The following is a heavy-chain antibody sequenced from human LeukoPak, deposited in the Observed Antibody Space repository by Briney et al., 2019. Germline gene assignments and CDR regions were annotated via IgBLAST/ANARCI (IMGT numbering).Heavy chain of an antibody. CDR3: ARDLLTTVISEANAFDI. CDR2: IIPIFGTA. Sequence: SVKVSCKASGYTFTSYYMHWVRQAPGQGLEWMGGIIPIFGTANYAQKFQGRVTITADKSTSTAYMELSSLRSEDTAVYYCARDLLTTVISEANAFDIWGQGTMVTVSS. J-gene: IGHJ3*02. V-gene: IGHV1-69*06. D-gene: IGHD4-17*01. CDR1: GYTFTSYY.